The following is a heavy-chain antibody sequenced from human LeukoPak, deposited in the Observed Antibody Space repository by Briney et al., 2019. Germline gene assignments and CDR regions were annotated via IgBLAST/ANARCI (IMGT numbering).Heavy chain of an antibody. CDR2: INSDGSST. Sequence: PGGSLRLSCAASGFTFSSYWMHWVRQAPGKGLVWVSRINSDGSSTSYADSVKGRFTISRDNAKNTLYLQMNSLRAEDMAVYYCARANYYGSGRAAFDIWGQGTMVTVSS. CDR1: GFTFSSYW. J-gene: IGHJ3*02. V-gene: IGHV3-74*01. D-gene: IGHD3-10*01. CDR3: ARANYYGSGRAAFDI.